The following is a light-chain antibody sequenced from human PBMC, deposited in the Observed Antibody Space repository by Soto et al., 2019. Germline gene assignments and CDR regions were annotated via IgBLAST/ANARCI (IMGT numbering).Light chain of an antibody. CDR1: QGISNY. CDR2: AAS. V-gene: IGKV1-27*01. Sequence: DIQMTQSPSSLSASVGDRVTITCRASQGISNYLAWYQQKPGKVPKLLIYAASTLQSGVPSRFSGSGSGTDFTLTFSSLQPEDVATYYCQEYNSAPWAFGPGTKVDIK. CDR3: QEYNSAPWA. J-gene: IGKJ3*01.